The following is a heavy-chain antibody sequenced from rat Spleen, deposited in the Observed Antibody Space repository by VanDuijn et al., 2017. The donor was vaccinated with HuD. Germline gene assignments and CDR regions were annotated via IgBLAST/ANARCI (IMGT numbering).Heavy chain of an antibody. CDR2: ISTGGGNT. V-gene: IGHV5S14*01. D-gene: IGHD1-4*01. CDR3: ARGYYPGVTTNWFAY. CDR1: GFTFSNYG. Sequence: EVQLVESGGGLVQPGRSLKLSCVASGFTFSNYGMAWVRQTPTKGLEWVASISTGGGNTDYRDSVKGRFTISRDNAKNTQYLQMDSLRSEDTATYYCARGYYPGVTTNWFAYWGQGTLVTVSS. J-gene: IGHJ3*01.